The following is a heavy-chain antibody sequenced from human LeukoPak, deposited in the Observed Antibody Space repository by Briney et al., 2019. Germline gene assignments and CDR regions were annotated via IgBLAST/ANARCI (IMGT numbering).Heavy chain of an antibody. CDR1: GFTFSSYA. V-gene: IGHV3-23*01. D-gene: IGHD3-22*01. Sequence: GGSLRLSCAASGFTFSSYAMSWVRQAPGKGPEWVSGISSSGGSTYYADSVKGRFTISRDNSKNTLYLQMNSLRAEDTAVYYCAKEPRRGYYDSSGYFDYWGQGTLVTVSS. J-gene: IGHJ4*02. CDR3: AKEPRRGYYDSSGYFDY. CDR2: ISSSGGST.